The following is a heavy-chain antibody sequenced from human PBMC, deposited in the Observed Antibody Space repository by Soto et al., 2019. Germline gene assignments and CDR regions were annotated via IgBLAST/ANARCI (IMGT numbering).Heavy chain of an antibody. CDR2: ISSSSSTI. CDR3: AVLEITGTTPAYYYYMDV. V-gene: IGHV3-48*01. Sequence: GGSLRLSCAASGFTFSSYSMNWVRQAPGKGLEWVSYISSSSSTIYYADSVKGRFTISRDNAKNSLYLQMNSLRAEDTAVYYCAVLEITGTTPAYYYYMDVWGKGTTVTVSS. J-gene: IGHJ6*03. CDR1: GFTFSSYS. D-gene: IGHD1-7*01.